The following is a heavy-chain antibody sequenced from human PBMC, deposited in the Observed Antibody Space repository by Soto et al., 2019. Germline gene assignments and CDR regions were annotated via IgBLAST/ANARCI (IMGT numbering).Heavy chain of an antibody. CDR3: ASHRGNTYGPYDY. D-gene: IGHD5-18*01. V-gene: IGHV4-4*02. CDR1: GGSISSGNW. J-gene: IGHJ4*02. Sequence: VQLQESGPGLVKPSGTLSLTCAVSGGSISSGNWWSWVRQSPRKGLEWIGEISHSGNTNHNPSLTSRATXSXDXXKNQFPRKLTSVAAADTAVYYCASHRGNTYGPYDYWGQGTLVTVSS. CDR2: ISHSGNT.